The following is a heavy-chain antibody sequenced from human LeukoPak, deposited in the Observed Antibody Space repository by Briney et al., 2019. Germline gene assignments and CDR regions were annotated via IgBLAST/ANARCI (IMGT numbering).Heavy chain of an antibody. D-gene: IGHD2-2*01. CDR1: GFTFSSYA. CDR2: ISGSGGST. CDR3: AKPTRGYCSSTSCPMGGNYFDY. J-gene: IGHJ4*02. Sequence: PGGSLTLSCAASGFTFSSYAMSWVRQAPGKGLEWVSAISGSGGSTYYADSVKGRFTISRDNSKNTLYLQMNSLRAEDTAVYYCAKPTRGYCSSTSCPMGGNYFDYWGQGTLVTVSS. V-gene: IGHV3-23*01.